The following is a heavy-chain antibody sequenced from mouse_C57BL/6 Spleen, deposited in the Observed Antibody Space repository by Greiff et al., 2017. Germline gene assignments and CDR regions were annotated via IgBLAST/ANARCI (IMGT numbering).Heavy chain of an antibody. CDR2: ISDGGSYT. CDR1: GFTFSSYA. J-gene: IGHJ4*01. D-gene: IGHD2-3*01. Sequence: EVKLVESGGGLVKPGGSLKLSCAASGFTFSSYAMSWVRQTPEKRLEWVATISDGGSYTYYPDNVQGRFTISRDNAKNNLYLQMSHLKSEDTAMYYCARWAYDVYSYYAMDDWGQGTSVTVSA. CDR3: ARWAYDVYSYYAMDD. V-gene: IGHV5-4*03.